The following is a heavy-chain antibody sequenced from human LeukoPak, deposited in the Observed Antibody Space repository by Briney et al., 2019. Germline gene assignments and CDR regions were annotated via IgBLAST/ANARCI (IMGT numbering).Heavy chain of an antibody. CDR2: IYYSGST. D-gene: IGHD3-10*01. CDR1: GGSISSYY. J-gene: IGHJ6*03. CDR3: ARALSPMVRGVIHYMDV. Sequence: SETLSLTCTVSGGSISSYYWSWIRQPPGKGLEWIGYIYYSGSTNYNPSLKSRVTISVDTSKNQFSLKLSSVTAADTAVYYCARALSPMVRGVIHYMDVWGKGTTVTVSS. V-gene: IGHV4-59*08.